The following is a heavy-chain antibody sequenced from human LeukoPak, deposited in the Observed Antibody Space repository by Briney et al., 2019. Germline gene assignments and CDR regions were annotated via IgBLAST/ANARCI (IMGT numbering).Heavy chain of an antibody. Sequence: SETLSLTCTVSGASISDYYWNWIRQTPGKRLEWIGYISNSGNTDYNPSLKSRVTISVDTSKNQFSLKLRSVTAADTAVYYCARDLSSHCYFDLWGRGTLVTVSS. D-gene: IGHD2/OR15-2a*01. V-gene: IGHV4-59*01. J-gene: IGHJ2*01. CDR1: GASISDYY. CDR3: ARDLSSHCYFDL. CDR2: ISNSGNT.